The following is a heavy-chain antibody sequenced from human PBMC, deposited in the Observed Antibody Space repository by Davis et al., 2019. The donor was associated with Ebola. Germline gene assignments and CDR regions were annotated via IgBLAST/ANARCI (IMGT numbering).Heavy chain of an antibody. J-gene: IGHJ4*02. Sequence: GESLKISCAASGFTISSYWMSWVRQAPGKGLEWVANIKQDGSEKYYVDSVKGRFTISRDNAKNSLYLQMNNLRAEDTAVYYCATLFGVPADYWDQGTLVTVS. CDR1: GFTISSYW. CDR2: IKQDGSEK. D-gene: IGHD3-3*01. V-gene: IGHV3-7*03. CDR3: ATLFGVPADY.